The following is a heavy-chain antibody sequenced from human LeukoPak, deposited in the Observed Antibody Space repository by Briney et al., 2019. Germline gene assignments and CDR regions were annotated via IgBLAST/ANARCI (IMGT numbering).Heavy chain of an antibody. CDR2: INHSGST. D-gene: IGHD5-18*01. V-gene: IGHV4-34*01. CDR3: ARGGYSYGYDY. Sequence: SETLSLTCAAYGGSFSGYYWTWIRQPPGKGLEWIGEINHSGSTNYNPSLKSRVTISVDTSNKQFSLKLTSVTAADTAVYYCARGGYSYGYDYWGQGTLVTVSS. J-gene: IGHJ4*02. CDR1: GGSFSGYY.